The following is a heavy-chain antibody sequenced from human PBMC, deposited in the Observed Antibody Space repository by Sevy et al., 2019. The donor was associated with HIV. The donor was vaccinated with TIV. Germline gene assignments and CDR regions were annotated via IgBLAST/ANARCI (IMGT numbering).Heavy chain of an antibody. V-gene: IGHV3-13*01. CDR1: GFTFSTYD. CDR3: ARACTAAGYKSGPIDAFDV. D-gene: IGHD6-13*01. J-gene: IGHJ3*01. CDR2: IGTLLDT. Sequence: GGSLRPSCAASGFTFSTYDMHWVRQVAGEGLEWVSGIGTLLDTYYAASVKGRFIISRDNAKNSLFLQMNSLRAGDTAIYYCARACTAAGYKSGPIDAFDVWGQGTVVTVSS.